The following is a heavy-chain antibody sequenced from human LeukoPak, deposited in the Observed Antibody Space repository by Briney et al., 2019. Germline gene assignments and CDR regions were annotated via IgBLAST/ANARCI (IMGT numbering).Heavy chain of an antibody. CDR3: AKDRGSGWGIDY. D-gene: IGHD6-25*01. Sequence: PGGSLRLSCAVSGFRFDNYAMSWVRQAPGKGLDWVSTISATGDSTYYADSVKGRFTVSRDNSKNTLHLQMNSLRAEDTAVYHCAKDRGSGWGIDYWGQGTLVTVSS. V-gene: IGHV3-23*01. CDR1: GFRFDNYA. CDR2: ISATGDST. J-gene: IGHJ4*02.